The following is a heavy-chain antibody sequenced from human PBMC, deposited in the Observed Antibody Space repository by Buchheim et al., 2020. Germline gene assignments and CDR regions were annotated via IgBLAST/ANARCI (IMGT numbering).Heavy chain of an antibody. CDR3: ARLRGWLRGGSYYFDF. J-gene: IGHJ4*02. D-gene: IGHD5-12*01. CDR2: FYPGGSDV. V-gene: IGHV5-51*01. CDR1: GYSFTTYW. Sequence: EVQLVQSGADWKKPGESLKISCTASGYSFTTYWIGWVRQMPGKGLEWMGNFYPGGSDVSYGPSFQGQVTIPADQSISTAFLQWSALRASDTAIYYCARLRGWLRGGSYYFDFWGQGTL.